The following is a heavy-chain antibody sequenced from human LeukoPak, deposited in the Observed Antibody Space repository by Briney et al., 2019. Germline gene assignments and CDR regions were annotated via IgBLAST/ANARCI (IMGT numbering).Heavy chain of an antibody. CDR1: GFTFSSYA. D-gene: IGHD3-10*01. CDR3: ARVVHGSGSYPQANWFDP. J-gene: IGHJ5*02. Sequence: PGGSLRLSCAASGFTFSSYAMHWVRQAPGKGLEWVAVISYDGSNKYYADSVKGRFTISRDNSKNTLYLQMNSLRAEDTAVYYCARVVHGSGSYPQANWFDPWGQGTLVTVSS. CDR2: ISYDGSNK. V-gene: IGHV3-30-3*01.